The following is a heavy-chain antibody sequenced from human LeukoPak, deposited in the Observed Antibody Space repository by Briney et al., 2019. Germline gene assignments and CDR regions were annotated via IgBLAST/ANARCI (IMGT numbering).Heavy chain of an antibody. V-gene: IGHV3-66*01. CDR2: IFKSGTT. D-gene: IGHD3-10*01. Sequence: AGGSLTLSCAASGFTVSSNYMSWVRQAPGKGLERVSAIFKSGTTYYADSVKDRFTISRDNSKNTLYLQMNSLRAEDTAVYYCARDRGSITMVRGVNYYWGQGTLVTVSA. CDR1: GFTVSSNY. J-gene: IGHJ4*02. CDR3: ARDRGSITMVRGVNYY.